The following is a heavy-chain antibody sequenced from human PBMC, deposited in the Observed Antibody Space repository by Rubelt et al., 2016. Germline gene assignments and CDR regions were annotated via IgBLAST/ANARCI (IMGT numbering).Heavy chain of an antibody. V-gene: IGHV3-7*01. J-gene: IGHJ5*02. CDR2: IKQDGSEK. D-gene: IGHD2-2*01. Sequence: GKGVEWVANIKQDGSEKYYVDSVKGRLTISRDNSKNTLYLQMNSLRAGDTAVYYCATDRSTSFSFDPWGQGTLVTVSS. CDR3: ATDRSTSFSFDP.